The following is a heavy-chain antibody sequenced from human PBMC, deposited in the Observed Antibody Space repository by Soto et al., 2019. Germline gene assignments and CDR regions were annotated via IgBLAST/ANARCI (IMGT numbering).Heavy chain of an antibody. V-gene: IGHV3-13*04. Sequence: EVQLVESGGGLVQPGGSLRLSCAASGFTFSSYDMHWVRQATGKGLEWVSAIGTAGDTYYPGSVKGRFTISRENAKNSLYLQINSLRAGDTAVYYCARGRGYSGYDYYYGMDVWGQGTTVTVSS. CDR2: IGTAGDT. CDR1: GFTFSSYD. CDR3: ARGRGYSGYDYYYGMDV. D-gene: IGHD1-26*01. J-gene: IGHJ6*02.